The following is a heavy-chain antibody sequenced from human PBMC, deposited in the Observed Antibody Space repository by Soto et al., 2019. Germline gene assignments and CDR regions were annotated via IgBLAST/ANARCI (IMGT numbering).Heavy chain of an antibody. V-gene: IGHV3-48*02. CDR2: ISSSSSTI. D-gene: IGHD6-19*01. CDR3: AGGSSGWSLGGY. J-gene: IGHJ4*02. Sequence: EVQLVESGGGLVQPGGSLRLSCAASGFTFSSYSMNWVRQAPGKGLEWVSYISSSSSTIYYADSVKGRFTISRDNAKNSLYLQMNSLRDEDTAVYYCAGGSSGWSLGGYWGQGTLVTVSS. CDR1: GFTFSSYS.